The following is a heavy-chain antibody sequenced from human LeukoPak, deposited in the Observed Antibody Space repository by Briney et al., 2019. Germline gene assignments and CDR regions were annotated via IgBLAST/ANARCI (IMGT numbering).Heavy chain of an antibody. J-gene: IGHJ3*02. CDR2: IYYSGST. D-gene: IGHD3-22*01. CDR1: GGSISSGDYY. Sequence: PSETLSLTCTVSGGSISSGDYYWSWIRQPPGKGLEWIGYIYYSGSTYYNPSLKSRVTIPVDTSKNQFSLKLSSVTAADTAVYYCARDRLYYDSSGYPGPGAFDIWGQGTMVTVSS. CDR3: ARDRLYYDSSGYPGPGAFDI. V-gene: IGHV4-61*08.